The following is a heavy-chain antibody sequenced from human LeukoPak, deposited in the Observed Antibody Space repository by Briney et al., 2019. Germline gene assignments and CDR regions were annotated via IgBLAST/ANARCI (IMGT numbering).Heavy chain of an antibody. CDR3: ARGTYYYDSSGYYSGGLGY. Sequence: GRSLRLSCAASGFTFSNYAMHWVRQAPGKGLECVAVISNDGSDKYHADSVKGRFTISRDNSENTLYLQMNSLRTEDTAVYYCARGTYYYDSSGYYSGGLGYWGQGTLVTVSS. CDR2: ISNDGSDK. V-gene: IGHV3-30*04. CDR1: GFTFSNYA. D-gene: IGHD3-22*01. J-gene: IGHJ4*02.